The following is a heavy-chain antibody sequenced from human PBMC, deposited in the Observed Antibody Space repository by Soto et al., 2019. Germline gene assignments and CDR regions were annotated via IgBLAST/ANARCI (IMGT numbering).Heavy chain of an antibody. CDR2: IFYSGST. D-gene: IGHD3-10*01. CDR3: ASMSGDPGLNFDS. CDR1: GGSISSYY. V-gene: IGHV4-59*01. Sequence: QVQLQESGPGLVKPSETLSLTCTVSGGSISSYYWSWIRQPPGKGLEWIGFIFYSGSTSYNPPLNSRGTISIDTSEYKFSLKLNSVTAAATAVDYCASMSGDPGLNFDSWGQGTLVAVSS. J-gene: IGHJ5*01.